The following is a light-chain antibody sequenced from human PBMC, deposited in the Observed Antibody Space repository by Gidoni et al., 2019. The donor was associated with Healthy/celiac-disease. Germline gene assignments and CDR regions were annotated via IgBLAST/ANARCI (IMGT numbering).Light chain of an antibody. Sequence: VLTESRATLGLSPGERATLSCRASQSVSSYLAWYQQKPGQAPRLLIYDASNRATGIPARFSGGDYGTAFTLTIRSLLPADLTVSLFQGHNHCPTFGGGTKVEIK. CDR2: DAS. V-gene: IGKV3-11*01. CDR1: QSVSSY. J-gene: IGKJ4*01. CDR3: QGHNHCPT.